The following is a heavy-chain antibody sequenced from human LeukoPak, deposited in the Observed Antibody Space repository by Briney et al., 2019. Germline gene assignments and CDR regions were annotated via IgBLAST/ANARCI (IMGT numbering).Heavy chain of an antibody. CDR1: GGSFSGYY. CDR3: ARGRYSYGHWMFDY. J-gene: IGHJ4*02. Sequence: SETLSLTCAVYGGSFSGYYWSWIRQPPGKGLEWIGEINHSGGTNYNPSLKSRVTISVDTSKNQFSLKLSSVTAADTAVYYCARGRYSYGHWMFDYWGQGTLVTVSS. D-gene: IGHD5-18*01. CDR2: INHSGGT. V-gene: IGHV4-34*01.